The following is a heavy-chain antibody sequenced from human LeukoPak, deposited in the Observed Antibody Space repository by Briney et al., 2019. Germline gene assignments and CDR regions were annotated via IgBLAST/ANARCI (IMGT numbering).Heavy chain of an antibody. CDR3: AKEPTYGDYVDY. D-gene: IGHD4-17*01. J-gene: IGHJ4*02. CDR2: ISSGGSTI. V-gene: IGHV3-48*03. Sequence: GGSLRLSCAASGFTFSSFEMKWVRQAPGKGLVWVSYISSGGSTIYYADSVKGRFTISRDNAKNSLYLQMNSLRAEGTAVYYCAKEPTYGDYVDYWGQGTLVTVSS. CDR1: GFTFSSFE.